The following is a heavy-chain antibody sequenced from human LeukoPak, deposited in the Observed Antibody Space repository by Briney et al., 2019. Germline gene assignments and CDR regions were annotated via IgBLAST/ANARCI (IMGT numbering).Heavy chain of an antibody. CDR2: IRNDGSEK. J-gene: IGHJ4*02. V-gene: IGHV3-7*03. Sequence: GGSLRLSCTASGFTFSDYWMSWVRQAPGKGLEWVANIRNDGSEKWYLDSVKGRFTISRDNAKNSLYLQMNSLRAEDTAVYFCARNLMTYGGRDCWGQGTLVTVSS. CDR1: GFTFSDYW. CDR3: ARNLMTYGGRDC. D-gene: IGHD3-16*01.